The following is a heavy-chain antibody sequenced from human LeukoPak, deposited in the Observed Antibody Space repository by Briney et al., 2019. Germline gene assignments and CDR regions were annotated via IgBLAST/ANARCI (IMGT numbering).Heavy chain of an antibody. V-gene: IGHV4-34*01. Sequence: SETLSLTCAVYGGSFSGYYWSWIRQPPGKGLEWIGEINHSGSTNYNPSLKSRVTISVDTSKDQFSLKLSSVTAADTAVYYCARSMVPYYYYGMDVWGQGTTVTVSS. CDR2: INHSGST. CDR1: GGSFSGYY. J-gene: IGHJ6*02. CDR3: ARSMVPYYYYGMDV. D-gene: IGHD3-10*01.